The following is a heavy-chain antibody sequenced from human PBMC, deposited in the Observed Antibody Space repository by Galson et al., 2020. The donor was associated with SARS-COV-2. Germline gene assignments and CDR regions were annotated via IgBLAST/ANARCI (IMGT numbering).Heavy chain of an antibody. D-gene: IGHD1-26*01. V-gene: IGHV3-53*01. CDR2: IYSGGST. J-gene: IGHJ4*02. Sequence: GGSLRLSCAASGFTVSSNYMSWVRQAPGKGLEWVSVIYSGGSTYYADSVTGRFTISRDNSKNTLYLQMNSLRAEDMAVYYCARVADSVSYTYCDYWGQGTLVTVSS. CDR1: GFTVSSNY. CDR3: ARVADSVSYTYCDY.